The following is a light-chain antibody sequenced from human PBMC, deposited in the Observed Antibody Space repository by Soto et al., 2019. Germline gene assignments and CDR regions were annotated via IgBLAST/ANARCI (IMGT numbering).Light chain of an antibody. J-gene: IGLJ3*02. V-gene: IGLV1-47*01. CDR1: SSNIGSNY. Sequence: QSVLTQPPSASGTPGQRVTISCSGSSSNIGSNYVYWYQQLPGTAPKLLIYRNNQRPSGVPDRFSGSKSGTSASLAISGLRSEDEADYSCAAWDDSLSGRWVFGGGTKLTVL. CDR3: AAWDDSLSGRWV. CDR2: RNN.